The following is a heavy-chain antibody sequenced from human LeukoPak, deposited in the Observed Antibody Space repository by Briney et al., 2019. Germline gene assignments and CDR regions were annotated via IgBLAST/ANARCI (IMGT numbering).Heavy chain of an antibody. J-gene: IGHJ4*02. CDR2: IYYSGST. CDR1: GGSISSSSYY. Sequence: SETLSLTCTVSGGSISSSSYYSGWIRQPPGKGLEWIGSIYYSGSTYYNPSLKSRVTISVDTSKNQFSLKLSSVTAADTAVYYCASHLGYCSGRSCFTFDYWGQGTLVTVSS. CDR3: ASHLGYCSGRSCFTFDY. D-gene: IGHD2-15*01. V-gene: IGHV4-39*01.